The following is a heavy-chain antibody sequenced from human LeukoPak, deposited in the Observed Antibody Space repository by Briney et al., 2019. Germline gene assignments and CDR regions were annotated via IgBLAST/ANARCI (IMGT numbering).Heavy chain of an antibody. CDR1: GYSISSGYY. Sequence: SETLSLTCTVSGYSISSGYYWGWIRQPPGKGLEWIGSIYHSGSTYYNPSLKSRVTISVDTSKNQFSLKLSSVTAADTAVYYCARGGGITYNWNRYYYYMDVWGKGTTVTVSS. D-gene: IGHD1-20*01. J-gene: IGHJ6*03. V-gene: IGHV4-38-2*02. CDR2: IYHSGST. CDR3: ARGGGITYNWNRYYYYMDV.